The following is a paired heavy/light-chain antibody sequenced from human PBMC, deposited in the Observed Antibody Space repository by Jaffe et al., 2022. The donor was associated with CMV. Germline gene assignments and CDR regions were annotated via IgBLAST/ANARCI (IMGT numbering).Light chain of an antibody. Sequence: EIVLTQSPATLSLSPGERATLSCRASQSVSSYLAWYQQKPGQAPRLLIYDASNRATGIPARFSGSGSGTDFTLTISSLEPEDFAVYYCQQRSNWPPLYTFGQGTKLEIK. CDR3: QQRSNWPPLYT. J-gene: IGKJ2*01. CDR2: DAS. V-gene: IGKV3-11*01. CDR1: QSVSSY.
Heavy chain of an antibody. CDR1: GGSISSYY. J-gene: IGHJ6*02. V-gene: IGHV4-4*07. D-gene: IGHD6-13*01. Sequence: QVQLQESGPGLVKPSETLSLTCTVSGGSISSYYWSWIRQPAGKGLEWIGRIYTSGSTNYNPSLKSRVTMSVDTSKNQFSLKLSSVTAADTAVYYCAREPSSSWLKGFNYYYGMDVWGQGTTVTVSS. CDR2: IYTSGST. CDR3: AREPSSSWLKGFNYYYGMDV.